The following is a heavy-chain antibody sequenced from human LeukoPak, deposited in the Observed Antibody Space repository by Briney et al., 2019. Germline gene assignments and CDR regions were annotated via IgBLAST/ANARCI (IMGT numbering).Heavy chain of an antibody. CDR2: IVVGSGNT. D-gene: IGHD5-12*01. J-gene: IGHJ6*02. CDR3: AADREGRDSGYDYYYYYGMDV. CDR1: GFTFTSSA. Sequence: ASVKVSCKASGFTFTSSAMQWVRQARGQRLEWIGWIVVGSGNTSYAQKFQERVTITRDMSTSTAYMELSSLRSEDTAVYYCAADREGRDSGYDYYYYYGMDVWGQGTTVTVSS. V-gene: IGHV1-58*02.